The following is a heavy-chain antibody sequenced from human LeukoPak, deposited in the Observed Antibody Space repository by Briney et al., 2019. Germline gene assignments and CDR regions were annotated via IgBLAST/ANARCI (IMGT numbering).Heavy chain of an antibody. Sequence: GGSLRVSCAASGITLGSYSMNWVRQAPGKGLEWVSYISSSSTTIYYADSVKGRFTISRDNAKNSLYLQMNSLRDDDTAVYYCASATGDYWGQGTLVTVSS. CDR1: GITLGSYS. V-gene: IGHV3-48*02. CDR2: ISSSSTTI. CDR3: ASATGDY. D-gene: IGHD1-1*01. J-gene: IGHJ4*02.